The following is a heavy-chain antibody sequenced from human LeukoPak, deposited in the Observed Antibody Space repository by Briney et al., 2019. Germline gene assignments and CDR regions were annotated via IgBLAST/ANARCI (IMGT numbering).Heavy chain of an antibody. CDR3: ARLSSGSYYPNDY. D-gene: IGHD3-10*02. CDR2: IYYSGST. V-gene: IGHV4-39*07. Sequence: SETLSLTCTVSGGSISSSSYYWGWIRRSPGKGLEWIGSIYYSGSTYNNPSLRSRITISVDTSKNQFSLKLSSVTAADTAVYYCARLSSGSYYPNDYWGQGTLVTVSS. J-gene: IGHJ4*02. CDR1: GGSISSSSYY.